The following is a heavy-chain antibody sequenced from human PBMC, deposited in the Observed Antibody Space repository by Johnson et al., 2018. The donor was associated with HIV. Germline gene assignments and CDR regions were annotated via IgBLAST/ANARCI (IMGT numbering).Heavy chain of an antibody. D-gene: IGHD2-15*01. CDR1: GFTFRSYA. V-gene: IGHV3-30*03. Sequence: VQLVESGGGVVQPGRSLRLSCTASGFTFRSYAMHWVRQAPGKGLEWVALISYDGSNKFYADSVKGRFTISRDNSKNTLYLQMNSLRAEDTAVYYGARGYCSGGSCYSEYAFDIWGQGTMVTVSS. CDR3: ARGYCSGGSCYSEYAFDI. CDR2: ISYDGSNK. J-gene: IGHJ3*02.